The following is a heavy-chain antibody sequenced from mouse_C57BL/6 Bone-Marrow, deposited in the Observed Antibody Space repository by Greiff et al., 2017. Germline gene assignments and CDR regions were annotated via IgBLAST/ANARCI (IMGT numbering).Heavy chain of an antibody. V-gene: IGHV1-26*01. CDR3: ASLGYYDYDGPLLYAMDY. CDR1: GYTFTDYY. J-gene: IGHJ4*01. D-gene: IGHD2-4*01. Sequence: EVQLQQSGPELVKPGASVKISCKASGYTFTDYYMNWVKQSHGKSLEWIGDINPNNGGTSYNQKFKGKATLTVDKSSSTAYMELRSLTSEDSAVYYCASLGYYDYDGPLLYAMDYWGQGTSVTVSS. CDR2: INPNNGGT.